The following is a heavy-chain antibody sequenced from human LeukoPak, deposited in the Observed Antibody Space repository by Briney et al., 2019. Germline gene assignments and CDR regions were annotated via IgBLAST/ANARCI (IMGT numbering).Heavy chain of an antibody. CDR2: IHYSGST. CDR3: AKGSRGGYNWFDP. V-gene: IGHV4-59*01. J-gene: IGHJ5*02. D-gene: IGHD3-16*01. Sequence: SETLSLTCTVSGGSISSYYWSWIRQSPGEGLEWIGYIHYSGSTNYNPSLKSRVTISVDTSKNQFSLRLNSVTAADTALYYCAKGSRGGYNWFDPWGQGTLVIVSS. CDR1: GGSISSYY.